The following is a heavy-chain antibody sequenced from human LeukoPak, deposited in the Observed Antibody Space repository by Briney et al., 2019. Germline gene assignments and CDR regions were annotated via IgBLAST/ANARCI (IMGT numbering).Heavy chain of an antibody. CDR2: IRYDGSNR. V-gene: IGHV3-30*04. CDR3: AKDRSMTTVTPFDN. CDR1: GFTFSSYA. J-gene: IGHJ4*02. D-gene: IGHD4-17*01. Sequence: GRSLRLSCAASGFTFSSYAMHWVRQAPGKGLEWVAFIRYDGSNRFYADSVRGRFTISRDNSKNTVYLQMNSLRAEDTAVYYCAKDRSMTTVTPFDNWGQGTLVAVSS.